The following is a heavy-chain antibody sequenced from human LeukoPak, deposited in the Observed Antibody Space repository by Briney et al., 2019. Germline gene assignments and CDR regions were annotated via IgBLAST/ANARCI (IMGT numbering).Heavy chain of an antibody. CDR2: ISGSDDNT. D-gene: IGHD1-1*01. CDR1: GFTFNTYT. Sequence: GGSLRLSCAASGFTFNTYTMNWVRQAPGKGLEWVSAISGSDDNTYYADSVKGRFTISRDNSKNTLYLQMNSLRAVDTAVYYCTKDHWDCWGQGTLVTVSS. V-gene: IGHV3-23*01. J-gene: IGHJ4*02. CDR3: TKDHWDC.